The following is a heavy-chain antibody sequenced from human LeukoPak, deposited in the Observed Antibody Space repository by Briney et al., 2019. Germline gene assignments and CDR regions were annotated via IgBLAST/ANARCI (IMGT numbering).Heavy chain of an antibody. Sequence: GGSLRLSCAASGFTFDDYAMHWVRQAPGKGLEWVSGISRNSGSIGYADSVKGRFTISRDNAKNSLYLQMNSLRAEDTALYYCAKALGQLVSGFDPWGQGTLVTVSS. J-gene: IGHJ5*02. CDR3: AKALGQLVSGFDP. CDR1: GFTFDDYA. CDR2: ISRNSGSI. D-gene: IGHD6-6*01. V-gene: IGHV3-9*01.